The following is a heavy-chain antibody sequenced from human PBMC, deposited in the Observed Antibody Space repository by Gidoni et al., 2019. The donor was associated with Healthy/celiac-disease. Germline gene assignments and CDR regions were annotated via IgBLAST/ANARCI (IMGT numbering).Heavy chain of an antibody. Sequence: QVQLQQSGPGLVKPSQTLSLTCAISGDSVSSNSAAWNWIRQSPSRGLEWLGRTYYRSKWYNDYAVSVKSRITINPDTSKNQFSLQLNSVTPEDTAVYYCARGWIAAAGTGGHLDGMDVWGQGTTVTVSS. J-gene: IGHJ6*02. CDR3: ARGWIAAAGTGGHLDGMDV. D-gene: IGHD6-13*01. CDR1: GDSVSSNSAA. V-gene: IGHV6-1*01. CDR2: TYYRSKWYN.